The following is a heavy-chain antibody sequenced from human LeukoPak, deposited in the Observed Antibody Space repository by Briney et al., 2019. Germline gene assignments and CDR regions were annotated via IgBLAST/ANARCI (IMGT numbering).Heavy chain of an antibody. CDR3: ARDVGRDYYMDV. V-gene: IGHV4-39*07. J-gene: IGHJ6*03. D-gene: IGHD1-26*01. CDR2: IYYSGST. Sequence: PSETLSLTCTVSGGSISSSSYYWGWIRQPPGKGLEWIGSIYYSGSTYYNPSLKSRVTISVDTSKNQFSLKLSSVTAADTAVYYCARDVGRDYYMDVWGKGTTVTVSS. CDR1: GGSISSSSYY.